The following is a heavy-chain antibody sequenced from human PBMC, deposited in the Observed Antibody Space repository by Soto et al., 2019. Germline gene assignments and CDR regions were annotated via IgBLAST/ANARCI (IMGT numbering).Heavy chain of an antibody. V-gene: IGHV3-66*01. CDR3: AREPSRTYDCGGDCYSDY. Sequence: EVQLVESGGGLVQPGGSLRLSCAASEFTVSSNYMSWVLQAPGKWLEWVSVIYSGGSTYYADSVKARFTIYRDNSQNTRHLQMHSLRAEDTAVYYCAREPSRTYDCGGDCYSDYWGQGPLVTVSS. CDR2: IYSGGST. J-gene: IGHJ4*02. D-gene: IGHD2-21*02. CDR1: EFTVSSNY.